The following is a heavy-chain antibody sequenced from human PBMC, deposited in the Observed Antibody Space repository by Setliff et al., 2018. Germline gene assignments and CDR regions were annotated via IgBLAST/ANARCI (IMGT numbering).Heavy chain of an antibody. J-gene: IGHJ4*02. CDR1: GFTFSSYW. CDR3: ARTCSGSGCYAGLES. CDR2: IWDDGVKK. D-gene: IGHD2-15*01. Sequence: LKISCAASGFTFSSYWMSWVRQAPGKGLEWVAVIWDDGVKKYRADSVKGRFTISRDNSKNTLYLQMNSLRPEDTAVYYCARTCSGSGCYAGLESWGQGTPGTVSS. V-gene: IGHV3-33*08.